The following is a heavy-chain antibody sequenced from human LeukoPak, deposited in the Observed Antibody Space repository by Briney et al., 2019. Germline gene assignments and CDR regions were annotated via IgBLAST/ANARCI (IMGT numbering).Heavy chain of an antibody. CDR2: ISWNSGTI. J-gene: IGHJ4*02. Sequence: GGSLRLSCAASGCTFDDYAMHWVRQAPGKGLEWVSGISWNSGTIGYGDSVRGRFTISRDSAKNSLYLHMNSLGVEDTAFYYCAKDAYYNIRGLDYGGQGTLVTVSS. V-gene: IGHV3-9*01. CDR1: GCTFDDYA. D-gene: IGHD3-22*01. CDR3: AKDAYYNIRGLDY.